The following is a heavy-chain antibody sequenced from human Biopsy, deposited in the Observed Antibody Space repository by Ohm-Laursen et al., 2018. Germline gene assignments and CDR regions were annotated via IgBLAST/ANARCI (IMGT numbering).Heavy chain of an antibody. CDR3: ARSYFWGSYRSPYFDS. D-gene: IGHD3-16*02. CDR1: GFTFRTYE. J-gene: IGHJ4*02. CDR2: IGSSGSTI. Sequence: GSLRLSCAASGFTFRTYEMNWVRQAPGKGLEWVSHIGSSGSTIYYADSVKGRFTISRDNAKNSLYLQMSSLRVEDTAVYYCARSYFWGSYRSPYFDSWGQGTLVAVSS. V-gene: IGHV3-48*03.